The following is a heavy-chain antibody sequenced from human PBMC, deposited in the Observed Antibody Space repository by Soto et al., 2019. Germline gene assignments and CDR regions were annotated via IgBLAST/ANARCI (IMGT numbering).Heavy chain of an antibody. J-gene: IGHJ4*02. D-gene: IGHD2-15*01. V-gene: IGHV4-59*08. CDR2: VYYTGST. CDR3: ARHHEYCSGGTCYVVDY. CDR1: GASISPYY. Sequence: QVQLQESGPGLVKPSETLSLTCTVSGASISPYYWTWIRQPPRKELEWIGYVYYTGSTNYSPSLESRVTMSLDTSKSQFSLMLTSVTAADTAVYYCARHHEYCSGGTCYVVDYWGPGTLVTVSS.